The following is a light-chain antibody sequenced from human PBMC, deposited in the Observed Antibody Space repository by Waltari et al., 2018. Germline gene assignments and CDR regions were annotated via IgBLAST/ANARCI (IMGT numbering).Light chain of an antibody. CDR1: QSISTW. CDR2: KAS. CDR3: QQYSFYPLA. V-gene: IGKV1-5*03. J-gene: IGKJ4*01. Sequence: DIQMTQSPPTLSASVGDRVTITCRASQSISTWLAWYQQKPGKAPKLLIYKASTLESGVPSRFSGSGSGTEFTLTISSLQPDDFATYYCQQYSFYPLAFGGGTKVESK.